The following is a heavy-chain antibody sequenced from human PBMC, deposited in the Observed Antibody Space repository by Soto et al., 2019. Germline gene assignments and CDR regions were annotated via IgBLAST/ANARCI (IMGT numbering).Heavy chain of an antibody. D-gene: IGHD6-19*01. CDR1: GYTFTSYA. V-gene: IGHV1-3*01. J-gene: IGHJ4*02. CDR2: INAGNGNT. Sequence: QVQLVQSGAEVKKPGASVKVSCKASGYTFTSYAMHWVRQAPGQRLEWMGWINAGNGNTKYSQKFQGRVTITRDTSASTAYMELSSLRSEDTAVYYCARDRDIGSRGGAVAYYFDYWGQGTLVTVSS. CDR3: ARDRDIGSRGGAVAYYFDY.